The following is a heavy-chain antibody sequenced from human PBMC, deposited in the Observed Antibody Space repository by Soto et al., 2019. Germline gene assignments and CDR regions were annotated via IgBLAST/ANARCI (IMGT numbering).Heavy chain of an antibody. CDR3: ASYSGYDFFWFDP. D-gene: IGHD5-12*01. J-gene: IGHJ5*02. V-gene: IGHV3-21*01. Sequence: EVQLVESGGGLVKPGGSLRLSCAASGFTFSSYSMNWVRQAPGKGLEWVSATSSSSSYIYYADSVKGRFTISRDNAKNSLYLQMTSLRADDTAVYYCASYSGYDFFWFDPWGQGTLVTVSS. CDR2: TSSSSSYI. CDR1: GFTFSSYS.